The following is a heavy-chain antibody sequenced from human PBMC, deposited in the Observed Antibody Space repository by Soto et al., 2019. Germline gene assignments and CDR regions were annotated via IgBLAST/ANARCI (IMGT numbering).Heavy chain of an antibody. CDR2: IYYSGST. D-gene: IGHD2-15*01. CDR3: ARLAGYCSGGSCYFDY. Sequence: PSETLSLTCTVSGGSISSYYWSWIRQPPGKGLEWIGYIYYSGSTNYNPSLKSRVTISVDTSKNQFSLKLSSVTAADTAVYYCARLAGYCSGGSCYFDYWGQGTLVTVSS. CDR1: GGSISSYY. V-gene: IGHV4-59*08. J-gene: IGHJ4*02.